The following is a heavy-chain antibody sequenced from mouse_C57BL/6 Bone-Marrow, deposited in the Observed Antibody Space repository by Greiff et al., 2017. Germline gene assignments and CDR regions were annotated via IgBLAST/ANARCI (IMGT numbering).Heavy chain of an antibody. V-gene: IGHV5-9*04. D-gene: IGHD1-1*01. CDR2: ISGGGGNT. Sequence: EVHLVESGGGLVKPGGSLKLSCAASGFTFSSYTMSWVRQTPETRLQWVAAISGGGGNTYYPDSVTGRFTISRDNDKNILYLQMSSLRSEDTAVYYCSRQVTTVLATKYFDVWGTGTTVTVSS. J-gene: IGHJ1*03. CDR1: GFTFSSYT. CDR3: SRQVTTVLATKYFDV.